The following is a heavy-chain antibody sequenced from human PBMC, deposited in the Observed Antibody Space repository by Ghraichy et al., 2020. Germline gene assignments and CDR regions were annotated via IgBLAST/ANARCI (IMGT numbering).Heavy chain of an antibody. V-gene: IGHV3-48*02. Sequence: GGSLRLSCAASGFAFSSYSMNWVRQAPGKGLEWISYITSSSSSRNYADSVKGRFTISRDNAENSLYLQMNSLRDEDTAVYYCAGGVHSSSWLSDYGGPGTLVTVSS. CDR2: ITSSSSSR. CDR3: AGGVHSSSWLSDY. J-gene: IGHJ4*02. CDR1: GFAFSSYS. D-gene: IGHD6-13*01.